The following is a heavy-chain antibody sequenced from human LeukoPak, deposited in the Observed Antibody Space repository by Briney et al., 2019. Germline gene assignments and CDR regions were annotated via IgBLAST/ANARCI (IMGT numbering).Heavy chain of an antibody. CDR2: ISGSGGFT. J-gene: IGHJ4*02. Sequence: PGGSLRLSCAASGFTFSSYAMSWVRQAPGKGLEWVSAISGSGGFTYYAESVKGRFTVSRDNSKNTLYLQMSSLRAEDTAVYYCAKHTLVDYWGQGTLVTVSS. CDR1: GFTFSSYA. CDR3: AKHTLVDY. V-gene: IGHV3-23*01.